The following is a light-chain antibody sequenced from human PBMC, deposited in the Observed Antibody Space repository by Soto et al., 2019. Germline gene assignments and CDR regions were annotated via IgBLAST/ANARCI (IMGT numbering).Light chain of an antibody. CDR2: DVS. Sequence: QSVLTQPASVSGSPGQSITISCTGTSSDVGGYNYVSWYQHHPGKAPKLMIFDVSNRLSGVSNRFSGSKSGNTASLTISGLQPEDEADYYCSSYTTSNTRQIVCGTGTKVTVL. V-gene: IGLV2-14*03. J-gene: IGLJ1*01. CDR1: SSDVGGYNY. CDR3: SSYTTSNTRQIV.